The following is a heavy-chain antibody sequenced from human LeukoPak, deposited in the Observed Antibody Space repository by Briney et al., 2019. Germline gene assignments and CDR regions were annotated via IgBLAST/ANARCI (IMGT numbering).Heavy chain of an antibody. J-gene: IGHJ6*02. CDR3: ATDGHRYCYYGMDV. Sequence: GASVKVSCKVSGYTLTELSMHWVRQAPGKGLEWMGGFDPEDGETIYAQKFQGRVTMTEDTSTDTAYMELSSLRSEDTAVYYCATDGHRYCYYGMDVWGQGTTVTVSS. CDR1: GYTLTELS. V-gene: IGHV1-24*01. CDR2: FDPEDGET.